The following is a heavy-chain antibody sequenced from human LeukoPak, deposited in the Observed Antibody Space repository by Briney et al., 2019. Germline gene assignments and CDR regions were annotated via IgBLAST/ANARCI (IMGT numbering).Heavy chain of an antibody. Sequence: PSETLSLTCTVSGGSISSYHWSWIRQPPGKGLEWIGYIYYSGSTNYNPSLKGRVTISVDTSKNQFSLKLSSVTAADTAVYYCARGDGYNSDYWGQGTLVTVSS. CDR1: GGSISSYH. D-gene: IGHD5-24*01. J-gene: IGHJ4*02. CDR3: ARGDGYNSDY. V-gene: IGHV4-59*01. CDR2: IYYSGST.